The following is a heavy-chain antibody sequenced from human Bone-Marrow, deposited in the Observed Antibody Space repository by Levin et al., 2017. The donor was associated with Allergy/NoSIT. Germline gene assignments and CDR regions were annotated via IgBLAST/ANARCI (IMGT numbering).Heavy chain of an antibody. CDR1: GFTFSSYG. CDR3: ARDCFGGLYGGNSGRDYYYGMDV. D-gene: IGHD4-23*01. J-gene: IGHJ6*02. V-gene: IGHV3-33*01. Sequence: QSGGSLRLSCAASGFTFSSYGMHWVRQAPGKGLEWVAVIWYDGSNKYYADSVKGRFTISRDNSKNTLYLQMNSLRAEDTAVYYCARDCFGGLYGGNSGRDYYYGMDVWGQGTTVTVSS. CDR2: IWYDGSNK.